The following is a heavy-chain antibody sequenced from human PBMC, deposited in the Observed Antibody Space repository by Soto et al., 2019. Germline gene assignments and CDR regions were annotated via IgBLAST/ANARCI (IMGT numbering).Heavy chain of an antibody. J-gene: IGHJ6*02. D-gene: IGHD3-10*01. CDR1: GYTFTGYY. V-gene: IGHV1-2*02. Sequence: ASVKVSCKASGYTFTGYYMHWVRQAPGQGLEWMGWINPNSGGTNYEQKFQGRVTMTRDTSISTAYMELSRLRSDDTAVYYCARDLLLWFGELPYYYGMDVLGQGTTVTVSS. CDR2: INPNSGGT. CDR3: ARDLLLWFGELPYYYGMDV.